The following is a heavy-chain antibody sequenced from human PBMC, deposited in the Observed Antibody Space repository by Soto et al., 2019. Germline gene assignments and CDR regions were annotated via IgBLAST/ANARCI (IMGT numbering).Heavy chain of an antibody. CDR3: ARAANQKLVLNLLDY. Sequence: PSETLSLTCTVSGGSISSYYWSWIRQPPGKGLEWIGEINHSVSTNYNPSLKSRVSISVDTSKNHFSMKLRSVTAADTAVYYCARAANQKLVLNLLDYWGQGTPVTVSS. CDR2: INHSVST. V-gene: IGHV4-34*01. D-gene: IGHD6-13*01. J-gene: IGHJ4*02. CDR1: GGSISSYY.